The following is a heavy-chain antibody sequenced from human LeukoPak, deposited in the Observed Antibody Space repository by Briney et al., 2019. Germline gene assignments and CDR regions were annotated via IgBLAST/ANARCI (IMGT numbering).Heavy chain of an antibody. V-gene: IGHV3-48*03. D-gene: IGHD2-2*01. CDR2: ISSSGGAI. Sequence: QPGGSLRLSCSASGFTFSSYEMNWVRQAPGKGLEWVSYISSSGGAIYYADSVKGRFTISRDNAKNSLYLQMNSLRAEDTAVYYCARDLSYCTITSCSYYYYGMDVWGRGTTVTVSS. J-gene: IGHJ6*02. CDR1: GFTFSSYE. CDR3: ARDLSYCTITSCSYYYYGMDV.